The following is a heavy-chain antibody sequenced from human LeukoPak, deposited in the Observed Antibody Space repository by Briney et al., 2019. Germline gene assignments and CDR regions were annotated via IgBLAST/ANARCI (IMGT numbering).Heavy chain of an antibody. V-gene: IGHV3-23*01. CDR3: ATYRQVLLPFES. Sequence: GGTLRLSCAASGFTFSTFAMIWVRQPPGKGLEWVSSIFPSGGEIHYADSVRGRFTISRDNSKSTLSLQMNGLRAEDTAIYYCATYRQVLLPFESWGQGTLVTVSS. CDR1: GFTFSTFA. J-gene: IGHJ4*02. D-gene: IGHD2-8*02. CDR2: IFPSGGEI.